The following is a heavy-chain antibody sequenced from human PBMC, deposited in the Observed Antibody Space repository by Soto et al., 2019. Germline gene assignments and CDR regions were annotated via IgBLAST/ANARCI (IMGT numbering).Heavy chain of an antibody. CDR1: GFTFSSYA. Sequence: QVQLVESGGGVVQPGRSLRLSCAASGFTFSSYAMHWVRQAPGKGLEWVAVISYDGSNKYYADSVKGRFTISRDNSKNTLYLQMNSLRAEDTAVYYCAIQISYYYDSSGYHPFDYWGQGTLVTVSS. V-gene: IGHV3-30-3*01. J-gene: IGHJ4*02. CDR3: AIQISYYYDSSGYHPFDY. D-gene: IGHD3-22*01. CDR2: ISYDGSNK.